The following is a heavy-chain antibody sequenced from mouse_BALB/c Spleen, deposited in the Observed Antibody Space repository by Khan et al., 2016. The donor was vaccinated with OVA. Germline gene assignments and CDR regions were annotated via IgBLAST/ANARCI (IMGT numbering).Heavy chain of an antibody. J-gene: IGHJ2*01. CDR2: INPTSGYT. CDR3: TRDWIDY. Sequence: QVRLQQSGAELAKPGASVKMSCKASGYTFTTYWMHWVKQRPGQGLEWIGYINPTSGYTNYNEKFKDRATLSADKSSSTAYMQLSSLTSEDSGVYYCTRDWIDYWGQGTTLTVSS. CDR1: GYTFTTYW. D-gene: IGHD4-1*01. V-gene: IGHV1-7*01.